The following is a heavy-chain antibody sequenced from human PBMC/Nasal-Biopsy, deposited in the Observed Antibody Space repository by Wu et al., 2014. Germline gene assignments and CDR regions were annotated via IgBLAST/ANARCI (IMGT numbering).Heavy chain of an antibody. D-gene: IGHD3-22*01. V-gene: IGHV4-61*05. Sequence: TLSLTCTVSGGTISSSSYYWGWIRQAPGKGLEWIGYIYYSGTTSYNPSLKSRVTISVDTSRNQLSLKVTSVTAADTAVYYCARTNQWLPFPFDYWGQGTRVTVSS. CDR3: ARTNQWLPFPFDY. CDR2: IYYSGTT. J-gene: IGHJ4*02. CDR1: GGTISSSSYY.